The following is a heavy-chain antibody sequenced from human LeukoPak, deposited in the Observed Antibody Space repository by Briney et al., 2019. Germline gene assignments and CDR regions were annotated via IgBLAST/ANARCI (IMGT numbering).Heavy chain of an antibody. CDR2: ISSSSSTI. CDR1: GFTFSYQS. D-gene: IGHD3-22*01. V-gene: IGHV3-48*01. Sequence: GGSLRFSCAASGFTFSYQSMNRVRQAPGKGLEWLSYISSSSSTIYYADSVKGRFTISRDDAKNSLYLQMNSLRAEDTAVYYCAREYDSSGFDAFDIWGQGTMVTVSS. J-gene: IGHJ3*02. CDR3: AREYDSSGFDAFDI.